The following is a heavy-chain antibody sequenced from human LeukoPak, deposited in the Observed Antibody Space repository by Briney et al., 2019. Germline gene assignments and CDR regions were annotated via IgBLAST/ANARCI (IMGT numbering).Heavy chain of an antibody. CDR2: IYHSGST. J-gene: IGHJ4*02. V-gene: IGHV4-59*01. Sequence: SETLSLTCTVSGGSISSYYWSWIRQPPGKGLEWIGYIYHSGSTNYNPSLKSRVTISVDTSKNQFSLKLSSVTAADTAVYYCARAGYYYDSSGLKAPFDYWGQGTLVTVSS. D-gene: IGHD3-22*01. CDR3: ARAGYYYDSSGLKAPFDY. CDR1: GGSISSYY.